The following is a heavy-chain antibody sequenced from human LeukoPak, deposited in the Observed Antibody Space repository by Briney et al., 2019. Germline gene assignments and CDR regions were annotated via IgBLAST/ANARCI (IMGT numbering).Heavy chain of an antibody. D-gene: IGHD3-22*01. Sequence: GGSLRLSCAASGFSFSSYEMHWVRQAPGKGLEWLSYISGGGAPIYYADSVKGRFTISRDNAKNSLYLQMSSLRDEDTAVYYCVRDYRDSSGDHQHFDYWGQGALVTVSS. J-gene: IGHJ4*02. CDR1: GFSFSSYE. CDR2: ISGGGAPI. V-gene: IGHV3-48*03. CDR3: VRDYRDSSGDHQHFDY.